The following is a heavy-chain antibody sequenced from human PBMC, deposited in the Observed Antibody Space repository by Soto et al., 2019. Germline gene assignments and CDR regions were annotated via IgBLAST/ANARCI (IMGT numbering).Heavy chain of an antibody. Sequence: PGASLKISCEASGYMFPIYHISWVRQMPGKGLEWVGKIDPSDSRTMYRPSSRARITISADKSTSTAYLQWSSLKASDTAMYYCARHATYYDILSGYYFDYWGQGTLVTVSS. CDR2: IDPSDSRT. D-gene: IGHD3-9*01. J-gene: IGHJ4*02. V-gene: IGHV5-51*01. CDR1: GYMFPIYH. CDR3: ARHATYYDILSGYYFDY.